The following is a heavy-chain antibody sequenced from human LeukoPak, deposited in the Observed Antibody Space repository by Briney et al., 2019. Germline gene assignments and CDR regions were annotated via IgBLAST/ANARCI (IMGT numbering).Heavy chain of an antibody. V-gene: IGHV3-53*01. Sequence: GGSLRLSCAASGFTVSSNYMNWVRQAPGKGLEWVSVINSGGNAYYADSVKGRFTISRDNSKNTMYLQMNSLRTEDTAVYYCAKEDCGGACYFDYWGQGTLVTVSS. CDR3: AKEDCGGACYFDY. CDR1: GFTVSSNY. D-gene: IGHD2-21*02. CDR2: INSGGNA. J-gene: IGHJ4*02.